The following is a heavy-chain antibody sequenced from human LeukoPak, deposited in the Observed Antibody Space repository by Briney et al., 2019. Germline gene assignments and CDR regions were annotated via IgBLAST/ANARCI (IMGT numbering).Heavy chain of an antibody. D-gene: IGHD3-3*01. CDR2: ISGSGGST. J-gene: IGHJ4*02. Sequence: PGGSLRLSCAASGFTFSSYAMSWVRQAPGKGLEWVSAISGSGGSTYYADSVKGRFTISRDNSKNTLYLQMNSLRAEDTAVYYCARDLNDFWSGSPAFVYWGQGTLVTVSS. CDR3: ARDLNDFWSGSPAFVY. V-gene: IGHV3-23*01. CDR1: GFTFSSYA.